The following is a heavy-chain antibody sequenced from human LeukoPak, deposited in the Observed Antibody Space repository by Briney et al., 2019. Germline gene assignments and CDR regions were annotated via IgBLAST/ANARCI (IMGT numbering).Heavy chain of an antibody. CDR2: IKSKTDGGTT. D-gene: IGHD1-26*01. V-gene: IGHV3-15*01. CDR1: GFTFSNAW. CDR3: TTDFATVPQYFDY. J-gene: IGHJ4*02. Sequence: PGGSLRLSCAASGFTFSNAWMSWVRQAPGKGLEWVGRIKSKTDGGTTDYAAPVRGIFTISRDDSKNTLYLQINSLKTEDTAVYYCTTDFATVPQYFDYWGQGTLVTVSS.